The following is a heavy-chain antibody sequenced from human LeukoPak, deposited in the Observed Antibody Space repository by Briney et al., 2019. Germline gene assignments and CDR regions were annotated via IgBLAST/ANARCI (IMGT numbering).Heavy chain of an antibody. CDR1: GFTFSSYW. J-gene: IGHJ3*02. Sequence: PGGSLRLSCAASGFTFSSYWMHWVRQAPGKGLVWVSCINSDGSSTSYADSVKGRFTISRDNAKNTLYLQMNSLRAEDTAVYYCAREIEWEPGDIWGQGTMVTVSS. D-gene: IGHD1-26*01. V-gene: IGHV3-74*01. CDR3: AREIEWEPGDI. CDR2: INSDGSST.